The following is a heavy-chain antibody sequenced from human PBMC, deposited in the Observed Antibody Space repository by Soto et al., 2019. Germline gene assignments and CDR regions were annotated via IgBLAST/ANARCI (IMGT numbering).Heavy chain of an antibody. Sequence: QVQLVQSGAEVKKPGSSVKVSCKASGGTFSSYAISWVRQAPGQGLEWMGGIIPLSDTTNYAQKFQGRVTITADESTSTAYMELSSLRSEDTAVYYCARSQGSSTSLEIYYYYYYGMDVWGQGTTVTVS. D-gene: IGHD2-2*01. CDR2: IIPLSDTT. J-gene: IGHJ6*02. CDR3: ARSQGSSTSLEIYYYYYYGMDV. V-gene: IGHV1-69*01. CDR1: GGTFSSYA.